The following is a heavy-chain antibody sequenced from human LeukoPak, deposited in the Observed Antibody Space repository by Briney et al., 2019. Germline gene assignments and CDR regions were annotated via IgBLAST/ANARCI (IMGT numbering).Heavy chain of an antibody. V-gene: IGHV1-18*01. D-gene: IGHD1-26*01. J-gene: IGHJ4*02. CDR1: GATFGSHS. CDR2: ISAYNGNT. Sequence: ASVKVSCKASGATFGSHSISWVRQAPGQGLEWMGWISAYNGNTNYAQKLQGRVTMTTDTSTSTAYMELRSLRSDDTAVYYCAIWEGYHDYWGQGTLVTVSS. CDR3: AIWEGYHDY.